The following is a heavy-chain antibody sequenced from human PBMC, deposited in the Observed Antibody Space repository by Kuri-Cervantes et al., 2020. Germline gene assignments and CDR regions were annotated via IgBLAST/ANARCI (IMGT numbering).Heavy chain of an antibody. J-gene: IGHJ4*02. CDR2: FFYSGST. CDR1: GGSISSYY. Sequence: SETLSLTCTVSGGSISSYYWSWIRQPPGKGLEWIGYFFYSGSTNYNPSLKSRVTISVDTSKNQFSLKLSSVTAADTAVYYCARYNTGFEGLKCFDFWGQGTLVTVSS. CDR3: ARYNTGFEGLKCFDF. D-gene: IGHD5-12*01. V-gene: IGHV4-59*08.